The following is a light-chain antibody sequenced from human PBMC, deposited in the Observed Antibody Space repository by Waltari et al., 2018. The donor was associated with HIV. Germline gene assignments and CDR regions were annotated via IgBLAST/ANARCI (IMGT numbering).Light chain of an antibody. CDR1: SSDVGSYNL. Sequence: QSALTQPASVSEALGQSITISCTGTSSDVGSYNLVSWYQHHPGKAPKLMIYEVTKRPSGVSTRFSGSKSGNTASLTISGLQAEDEAEYYCCSYGGRSTFYVFGNGTSVTVL. CDR2: EVT. V-gene: IGLV2-23*02. CDR3: CSYGGRSTFYV. J-gene: IGLJ1*01.